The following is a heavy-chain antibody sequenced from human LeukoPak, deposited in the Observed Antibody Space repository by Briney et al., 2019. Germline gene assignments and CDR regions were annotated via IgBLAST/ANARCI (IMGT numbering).Heavy chain of an antibody. J-gene: IGHJ4*02. D-gene: IGHD3-22*01. V-gene: IGHV4-59*07. CDR1: GGSISSYY. CDR2: IYYSGST. CDR3: ARGYRSGYYPG. Sequence: SDTLSLICTVSGGSISSYYWSWIPQPPGKGLEWIGYIYYSGSTNYNPSLKSRVTISVDTSKNQFSLKLSSVTAADTAVYYCARGYRSGYYPGWGQGTLVTVSS.